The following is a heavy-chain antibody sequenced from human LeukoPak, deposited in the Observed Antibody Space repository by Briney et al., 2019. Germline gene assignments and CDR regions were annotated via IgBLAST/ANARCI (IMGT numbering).Heavy chain of an antibody. CDR1: GVTFSGYS. V-gene: IGHV3-21*01. Sequence: GGSLRLSCAASGVTFSGYSMNWVRQAPGKGLEWVSAITATSLHIYYADSVKGRFTISRDNAKNSLYVQMNSLRVEDTALYYCARVRSVGGNPHAFNIWGQGTMVTVSS. CDR2: ITATSLHI. CDR3: ARVRSVGGNPHAFNI. J-gene: IGHJ3*02. D-gene: IGHD4-23*01.